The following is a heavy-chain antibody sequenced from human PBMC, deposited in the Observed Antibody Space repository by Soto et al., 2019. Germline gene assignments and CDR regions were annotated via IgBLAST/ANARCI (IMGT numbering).Heavy chain of an antibody. Sequence: QVQLQESGPGLVKPSGTLSLTCAVSSGSISSSNWWSWVHQPPGKGLEWIGEIYHSGSTNYNPSLKSRVTISVDKSKTQFSLKLSSVTAADTAVYYCARIGSGWYRDAFDIWGQGTMVTVSS. J-gene: IGHJ3*02. CDR2: IYHSGST. V-gene: IGHV4-4*02. D-gene: IGHD6-19*01. CDR3: ARIGSGWYRDAFDI. CDR1: SGSISSSNW.